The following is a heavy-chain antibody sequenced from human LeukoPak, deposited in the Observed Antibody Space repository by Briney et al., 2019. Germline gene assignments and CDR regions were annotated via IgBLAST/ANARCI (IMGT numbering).Heavy chain of an antibody. V-gene: IGHV1-69*04. Sequence: VASVKVSCKASGGTFSSYAISWVRQAPGQGLEWMGRIIPILGIANYAQKFQGRVTITADKSTSTAYMELSSLRAEDTAVYYCARGRDWRTTNYFDYWGQGTLVTVSS. D-gene: IGHD1-7*01. J-gene: IGHJ4*02. CDR1: GGTFSSYA. CDR2: IIPILGIA. CDR3: ARGRDWRTTNYFDY.